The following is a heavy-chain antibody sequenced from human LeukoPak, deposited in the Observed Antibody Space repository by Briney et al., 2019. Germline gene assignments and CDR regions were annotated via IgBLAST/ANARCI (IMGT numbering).Heavy chain of an antibody. J-gene: IGHJ4*02. V-gene: IGHV3-74*01. CDR1: GFTFSTYW. D-gene: IGHD3-22*01. CDR2: INSDVRRT. CDR3: VRGYYDGSGYYGPYFDY. Sequence: GGSLRLSCAASGFTFSTYWMHWVRQAPGKGLVWVSRINSDVRRTSYADPVKGRFTISRDNAKNTLYLQMNSLRAEDTAVYYCVRGYYDGSGYYGPYFDYWGQGTLVTVSS.